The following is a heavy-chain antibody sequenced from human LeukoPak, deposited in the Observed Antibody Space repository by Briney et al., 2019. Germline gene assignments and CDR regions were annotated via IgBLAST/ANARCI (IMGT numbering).Heavy chain of an antibody. J-gene: IGHJ5*02. CDR3: ARQALLWFGELFTWFDP. Sequence: SETLSLTCTVSGGSISSYYWSWTRQPPGKGLEWIGYIYYSGSTNYNPSLKSRVTISADTSKNQFSLKLSSVTAADTAVYYCARQALLWFGELFTWFDPWGQGTLVTVSS. CDR1: GGSISSYY. V-gene: IGHV4-59*08. CDR2: IYYSGST. D-gene: IGHD3-10*01.